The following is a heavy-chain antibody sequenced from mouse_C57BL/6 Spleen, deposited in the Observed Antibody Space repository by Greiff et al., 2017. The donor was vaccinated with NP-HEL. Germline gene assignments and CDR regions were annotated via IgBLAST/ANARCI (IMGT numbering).Heavy chain of an antibody. CDR3: ARGAGPCAY. Sequence: EVKLMESGGGLVKPGGSLKLSCAASGFTFSSYAMSWVRQTPEKRLEWVATISDGGSYTYYPDNVKGRFTISRDNAKNNLYLQMSHLKSEDTAMYYCARGAGPCAYWGQGTLVTVSA. CDR1: GFTFSSYA. J-gene: IGHJ3*01. V-gene: IGHV5-4*03. CDR2: ISDGGSYT. D-gene: IGHD6-1*01.